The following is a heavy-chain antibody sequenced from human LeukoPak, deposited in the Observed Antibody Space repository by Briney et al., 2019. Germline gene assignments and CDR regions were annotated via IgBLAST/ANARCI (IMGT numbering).Heavy chain of an antibody. J-gene: IGHJ4*02. CDR3: VKDRYIRYGSGSYPYYFDY. D-gene: IGHD3-10*01. Sequence: GGSLRLSCSASGFTFSSYAMHWVRQAPGKGLEYVPAISSNGGSTYYADSVKGRFTISRDNSKNTLYLQMSSLRAEDTAVYYCVKDRYIRYGSGSYPYYFDYWGQGTLVTVSS. CDR1: GFTFSSYA. CDR2: ISSNGGST. V-gene: IGHV3-64D*09.